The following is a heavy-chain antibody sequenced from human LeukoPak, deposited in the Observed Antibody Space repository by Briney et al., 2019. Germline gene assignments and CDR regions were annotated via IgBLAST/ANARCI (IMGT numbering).Heavy chain of an antibody. D-gene: IGHD6-19*01. Sequence: SETLSLTCTVSGYSISSGYYWGWIRQPPGKGLEWIGSIYHSGSTYYNPSLKSRVTISVDTSKNQFSLKLSSVTAADTAVYYCARERTGYSSGWYLYYYYMDVWGKGTTVTVSS. CDR1: GYSISSGYY. V-gene: IGHV4-38-2*02. CDR2: IYHSGST. CDR3: ARERTGYSSGWYLYYYYMDV. J-gene: IGHJ6*03.